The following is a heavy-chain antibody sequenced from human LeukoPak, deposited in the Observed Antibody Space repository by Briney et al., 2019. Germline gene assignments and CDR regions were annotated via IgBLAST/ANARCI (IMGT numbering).Heavy chain of an antibody. Sequence: GESLRISCKGSGYRFTRYWIAWVRQMPGKGLQWMGIIDPGDSETRYSPSFQGQVTITADKSISTAYLQWSSLKASDTAMYYCARLNDGFDIWGQGAMVVVSS. CDR3: ARLNDGFDI. CDR2: IDPGDSET. V-gene: IGHV5-51*01. CDR1: GYRFTRYW. J-gene: IGHJ3*02.